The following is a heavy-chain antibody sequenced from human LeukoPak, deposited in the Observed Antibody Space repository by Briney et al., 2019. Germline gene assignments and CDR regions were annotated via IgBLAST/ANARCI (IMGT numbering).Heavy chain of an antibody. CDR2: IYYSGNT. Sequence: PSETLSLTCTVSGGSISSSSYYWGWIRQPPGKGLEWIGTIYYSGNTYYTPSLKRRVTISVDTSKNQFSLRLSSVTAADTAVYFCMRHEEEDGYNAKPFDFWGQGTLVTVSS. J-gene: IGHJ4*02. CDR1: GGSISSSSYY. V-gene: IGHV4-39*01. D-gene: IGHD5-24*01. CDR3: MRHEEEDGYNAKPFDF.